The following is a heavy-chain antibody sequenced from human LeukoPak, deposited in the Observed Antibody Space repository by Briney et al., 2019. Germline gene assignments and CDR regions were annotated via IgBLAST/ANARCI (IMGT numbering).Heavy chain of an antibody. CDR2: ISAYNGNT. CDR3: AKSKRYFDWLSSNFDY. CDR1: GYTFTSYG. J-gene: IGHJ4*02. Sequence: ASVKVSCKASGYTFTSYGISWVRQAPGQGLEWMGWISAYNGNTNYAQKFQGRVTITADESTSTAYMELSSLRSEDTALYYCAKSKRYFDWLSSNFDYWGQGTLVTVSS. V-gene: IGHV1-18*01. D-gene: IGHD3-9*01.